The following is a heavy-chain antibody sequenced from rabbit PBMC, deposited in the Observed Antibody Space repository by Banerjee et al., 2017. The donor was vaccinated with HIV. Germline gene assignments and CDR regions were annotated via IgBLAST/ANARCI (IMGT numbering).Heavy chain of an antibody. Sequence: QEQLEESGGGLVKPEGSLTLTCKASGFSFSNKYVMCWVRQAPGKGLEWIACINSSSGNTVYARWAKGRFTISKTSSTTVTLQMTSLTAADTATYFCARADYGGYGYVIYGMDLWGQGTLVTVS. D-gene: IGHD6-1*01. CDR1: GFSFSNKYV. CDR2: INSSSGNT. V-gene: IGHV1S45*01. CDR3: ARADYGGYGYVIYGMDL. J-gene: IGHJ6*01.